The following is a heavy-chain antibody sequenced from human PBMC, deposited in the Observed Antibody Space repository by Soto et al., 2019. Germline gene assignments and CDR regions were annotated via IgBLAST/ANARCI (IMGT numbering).Heavy chain of an antibody. V-gene: IGHV4-59*01. CDR3: GAITEGYSGTPSDIDN. CDR2: IYYTGST. CDR1: GGSITNYY. J-gene: IGHJ4*02. Sequence: PSETLSLTCTVSGGSITNYYWSWIRQPPGKGLEWIGYIYYTGSTNYNPSLKSRVTISVDTSKNHFSLKLSSVTAADTAVYYCGAITEGYSGTPSDIDNWGQGTLVTVAS. D-gene: IGHD5-12*01.